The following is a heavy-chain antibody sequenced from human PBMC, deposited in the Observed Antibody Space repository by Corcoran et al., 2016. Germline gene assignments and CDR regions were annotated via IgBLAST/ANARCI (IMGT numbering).Heavy chain of an antibody. J-gene: IGHJ3*02. CDR3: ARSPYAMYGDYSRVAFDI. D-gene: IGHD4-17*01. CDR1: GFTFSSYA. Sequence: QVQLVESGGGVVQPGRSLRLSCAASGFTFSSYAMHWVRQAPGKGLEWVAVISYGGSNKYYADSVKGRFTISRDNSKNTLYLQMNSLRAEDTAVYYCARSPYAMYGDYSRVAFDIWGQGTMVTVSS. V-gene: IGHV3-30-3*01. CDR2: ISYGGSNK.